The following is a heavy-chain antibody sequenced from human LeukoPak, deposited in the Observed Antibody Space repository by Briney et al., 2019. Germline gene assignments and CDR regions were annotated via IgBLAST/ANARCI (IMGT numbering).Heavy chain of an antibody. CDR3: ARDRAVVVAATDY. CDR2: ISPYNGNT. V-gene: IGHV1-18*01. Sequence: ASVKVSCKASGYTFTTYGISWVRQAPGQGLEWMGWISPYNGNTNYAQMLQGRVTMTTDTSTSTAYMELRSLRSDDTAVYYCARDRAVVVAATDYWGQGTLVTVSS. CDR1: GYTFTTYG. J-gene: IGHJ4*02. D-gene: IGHD2-15*01.